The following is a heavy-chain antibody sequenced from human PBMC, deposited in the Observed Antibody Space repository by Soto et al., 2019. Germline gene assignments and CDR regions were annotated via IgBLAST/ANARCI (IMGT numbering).Heavy chain of an antibody. Sequence: GASVKVSCKASGYTFTSHYIHWVRQAPGQGLEWMGRISAYNGNTNYAQKLQGRVTMTTDTSTSTAYMELRSLRSDVTAVYYCARGVSGGGAFDIWGQGTMVTVSS. D-gene: IGHD2-15*01. V-gene: IGHV1-18*04. CDR3: ARGVSGGGAFDI. J-gene: IGHJ3*02. CDR2: ISAYNGNT. CDR1: GYTFTSHY.